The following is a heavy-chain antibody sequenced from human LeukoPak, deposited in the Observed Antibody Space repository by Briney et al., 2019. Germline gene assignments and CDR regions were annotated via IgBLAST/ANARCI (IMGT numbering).Heavy chain of an antibody. CDR3: AHSIGSGWSQYYFDY. D-gene: IGHD6-19*01. V-gene: IGHV2-5*01. Sequence: SGPTLVKPTQTLTLTCTFSGFSLSPSGVGVGWIRQPPGKALEWLALIYWNDDKRYSPSLKSRLTITKDTSENQVVRTMTNMDPADTATYYCAHSIGSGWSQYYFDYWGQGTLVTVSS. J-gene: IGHJ4*02. CDR2: IYWNDDK. CDR1: GFSLSPSGVG.